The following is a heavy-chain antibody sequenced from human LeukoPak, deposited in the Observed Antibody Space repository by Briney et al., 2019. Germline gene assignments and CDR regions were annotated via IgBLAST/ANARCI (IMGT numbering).Heavy chain of an antibody. Sequence: GGSLRLSCAASGFTFSSYSMNWVRQAPGKGLEWVSSISSSSSYIYYADSVKGRFTISRDNAKNSLYLQMNSLRAEDTAVYYCARDSVHGYYDSSGYSALFDYWGQGTLVTVSS. CDR2: ISSSSSYI. D-gene: IGHD3-22*01. CDR1: GFTFSSYS. CDR3: ARDSVHGYYDSSGYSALFDY. J-gene: IGHJ4*02. V-gene: IGHV3-21*01.